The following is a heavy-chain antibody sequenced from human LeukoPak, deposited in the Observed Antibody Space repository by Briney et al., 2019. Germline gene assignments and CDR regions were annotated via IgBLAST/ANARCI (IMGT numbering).Heavy chain of an antibody. J-gene: IGHJ4*02. CDR1: GYTFISYA. CDR3: ARDLSGGYDVFDY. D-gene: IGHD5-12*01. Sequence: GASVKVSCKASGYTFISYAMNWVRQAPGQGLEWMGWINTNTGNPTYAQGFTGRFVFSLDTSVSTAYLQHISLKAEDTAVYYCARDLSGGYDVFDYWGQGTLVTVSS. V-gene: IGHV7-4-1*02. CDR2: INTNTGNP.